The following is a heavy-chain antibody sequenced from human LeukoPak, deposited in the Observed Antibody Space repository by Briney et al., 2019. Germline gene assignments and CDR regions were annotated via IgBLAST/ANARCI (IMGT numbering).Heavy chain of an antibody. CDR3: ATQGDGYNFGYYFDY. CDR1: GFTFRSKA. J-gene: IGHJ4*02. V-gene: IGHV3-30*03. D-gene: IGHD5-24*01. CDR2: ISYDGNNK. Sequence: GGSLRLSCAASGFTFRSKAMHWLRQAPGKGLEWVAIISYDGNNKYYSDSVKGRFTVSRDNSKNTLYLQMNSLRAVDTAVYYCATQGDGYNFGYYFDYWGQGTLVTVSS.